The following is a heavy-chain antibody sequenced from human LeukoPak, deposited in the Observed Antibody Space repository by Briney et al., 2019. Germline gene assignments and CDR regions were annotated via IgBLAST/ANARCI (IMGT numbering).Heavy chain of an antibody. CDR1: GFTFSTYW. CDR3: ARDRETYYDILTGYSTLGDAFDI. D-gene: IGHD3-9*01. J-gene: IGHJ3*02. CDR2: INRDGSST. Sequence: GGSLRLSCAASGFTFSTYWMHWVRQAPGKGLVWVSRINRDGSSTSYADSVKGRFTISRDNAKNTLYLQMNSLRAEDTAVYYCARDRETYYDILTGYSTLGDAFDIWGQGTMVTVSS. V-gene: IGHV3-74*01.